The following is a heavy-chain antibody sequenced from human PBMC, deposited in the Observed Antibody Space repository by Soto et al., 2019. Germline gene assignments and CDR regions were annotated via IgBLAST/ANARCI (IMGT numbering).Heavy chain of an antibody. J-gene: IGHJ4*02. CDR2: IKSKTDGGTT. CDR1: GSXXXXXW. D-gene: IGHD3-16*02. V-gene: IGHV3-15*01. Sequence: EVQLVESGGDXXXXGGXXXXSCAASGSXXXXXWMSXXXXXXGXGLEWVGRIKSKTDGGTTDYAEPVEGRFTISRDDSKNPLYLHMSSLKTEDTAMYYCSTYDYIWGSERYRWAYWGQGTLVTVSS. CDR3: STYDYIWGSERYRWAY.